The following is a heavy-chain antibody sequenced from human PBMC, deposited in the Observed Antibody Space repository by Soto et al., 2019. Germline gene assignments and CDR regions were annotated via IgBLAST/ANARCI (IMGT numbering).Heavy chain of an antibody. V-gene: IGHV3-23*01. CDR1: GFTFSSDA. J-gene: IGHJ6*01. D-gene: IGHD3-10*01. CDR2: ISGSGGST. Sequence: PLRSQRVPCAVSGFTFSSDAMSCVRKETGKGLEWVAAISGSGGSTYYADSVKGRFTISRDNSKNTLYLQMNSLRAEDTAVYYCAKIKGDGSGTLLLYYYHGMDVWRQGTTVTVSS. CDR3: AKIKGDGSGTLLLYYYHGMDV.